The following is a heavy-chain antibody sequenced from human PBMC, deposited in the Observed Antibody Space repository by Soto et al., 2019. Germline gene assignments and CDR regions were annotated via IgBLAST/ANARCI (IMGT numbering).Heavy chain of an antibody. J-gene: IGHJ6*02. CDR3: AKDQEGDDIPYYYYGMDV. CDR1: GFTFSSYA. Sequence: GGSLRLSCAASGFTFSSYAMSWVRQAPGKGLEWVSAISGSGGSTYYADSVKGRFTISRDNSKNTLYLQMNSLRAEDTAVYYCAKDQEGDDIPYYYYGMDVWGQGTTVTVSS. V-gene: IGHV3-23*01. D-gene: IGHD3-9*01. CDR2: ISGSGGST.